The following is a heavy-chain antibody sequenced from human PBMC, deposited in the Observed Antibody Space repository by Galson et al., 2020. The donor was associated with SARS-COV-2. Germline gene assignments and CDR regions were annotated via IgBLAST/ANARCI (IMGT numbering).Heavy chain of an antibody. CDR3: ARVEYTYGYFEY. CDR2: IPPGDSDT. CDR1: GYRFTTYW. Sequence: GESLKISCKGSGYRFTTYWIGWVRQMPGKGLEWMGNIPPGDSDTTYSPAFQGQVTISADKSISTAYLQWSSLKASDTAMYYCARVEYTYGYFEYWGQGTLVTVSS. J-gene: IGHJ4*02. V-gene: IGHV5-51*01. D-gene: IGHD5-18*01.